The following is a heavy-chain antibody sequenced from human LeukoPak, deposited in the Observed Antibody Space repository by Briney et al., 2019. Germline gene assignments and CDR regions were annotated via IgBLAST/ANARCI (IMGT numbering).Heavy chain of an antibody. J-gene: IGHJ4*02. CDR1: GYTFTGYY. D-gene: IGHD3-22*01. CDR2: INTNTGNP. Sequence: ASVKVSCKASGYTFTGYYMHWVRQAPGQGLEWMGWINTNTGNPTYAQGFTGRFVFSLDTSVSTAYLQISSLKAEDTAVYYCARAIDYYDSSGYYYEWGQGTLVTASS. V-gene: IGHV7-4-1*02. CDR3: ARAIDYYDSSGYYYE.